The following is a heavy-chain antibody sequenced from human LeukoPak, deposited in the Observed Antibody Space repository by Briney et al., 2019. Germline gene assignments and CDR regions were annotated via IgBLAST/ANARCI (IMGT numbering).Heavy chain of an antibody. CDR2: IYPGDSDT. CDR1: GYRFTSYW. Sequence: GESLQISCQGSGYRFTSYWIGWVRRLPGKGLEWMGIIYPGDSDTRYSPSFQGQVTISADKSISTAYLQWSSLKASDTAMYYCASPIVVVSTGGAFDIWGQGTMVTVSS. V-gene: IGHV5-51*01. CDR3: ASPIVVVSTGGAFDI. D-gene: IGHD2-15*01. J-gene: IGHJ3*02.